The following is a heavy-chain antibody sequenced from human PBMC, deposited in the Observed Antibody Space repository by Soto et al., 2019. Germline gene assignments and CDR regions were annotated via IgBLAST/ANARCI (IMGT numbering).Heavy chain of an antibody. V-gene: IGHV4-59*01. J-gene: IGHJ4*02. CDR3: AREGFSGYEALDY. CDR2: IAYTGIT. Sequence: QVQLQESGPRLLKPSETLSLTCSVSGGPIRSYYLSWVRQAPGKGLECIAYIAYTGITGYNPSLRGRVTISGDTSQNLFSLKMTSVTAADTAVYYCAREGFSGYEALDYWGQGILVTVS. D-gene: IGHD5-12*01. CDR1: GGPIRSYY.